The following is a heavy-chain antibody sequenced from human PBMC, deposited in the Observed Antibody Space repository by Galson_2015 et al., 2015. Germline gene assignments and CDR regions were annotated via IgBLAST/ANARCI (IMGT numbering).Heavy chain of an antibody. CDR2: ISSGGTTV. CDR1: AFTFSTYE. Sequence: SLRLSCAASAFTFSTYEMNWVRQAPGKGLEWVSFISSGGTTVYYADSVKGRFTISRDNAKNTLYLQMNSLRAEDTAVYYCGRDLLTYNDLLPSGPDYWGQGTLVTVSS. V-gene: IGHV3-48*03. CDR3: GRDLLTYNDLLPSGPDY. J-gene: IGHJ4*02. D-gene: IGHD3-3*01.